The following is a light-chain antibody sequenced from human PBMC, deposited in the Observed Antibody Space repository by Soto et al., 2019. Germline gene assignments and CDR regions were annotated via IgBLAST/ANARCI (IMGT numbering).Light chain of an antibody. V-gene: IGKV3-15*01. J-gene: IGKJ4*01. CDR3: QQYNNWPRAT. CDR1: LDVNSY. Sequence: VLTQSPATLSLSPGEIATLSCRASLDVNSYLAWYQQKPGQAPRLLMFRTSSRATGFPARFSGSGSGTEFNLTISSLQSEDFGVYYCQQYNNWPRATFGGGTKV. CDR2: RTS.